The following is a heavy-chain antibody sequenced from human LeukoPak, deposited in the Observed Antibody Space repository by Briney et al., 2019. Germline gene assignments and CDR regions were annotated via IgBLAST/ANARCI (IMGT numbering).Heavy chain of an antibody. Sequence: SETLSLTCSVSSVSISSYYWSWIRQPAGKGLEWIGRIYTSGSTNYNPSLKSRVTMSVDTSKNQFSLKLSSVTAADTAVYYCARGEELAFDYWGQGTLVTVSS. D-gene: IGHD6-13*01. J-gene: IGHJ4*02. CDR3: ARGEELAFDY. CDR1: SVSISSYY. CDR2: IYTSGST. V-gene: IGHV4-4*07.